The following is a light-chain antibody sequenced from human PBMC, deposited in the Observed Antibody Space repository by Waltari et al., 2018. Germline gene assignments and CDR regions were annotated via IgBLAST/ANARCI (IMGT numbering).Light chain of an antibody. Sequence: EIVLTQSPGTLSLSPGERATLSCRASQSVSSSSLAWYQQKPGQAPRVLSHGASNRATGIPDRFSGSGSGTDFTLTIGRLEPEDFAVYYCRQYGSSPWTFGQGTKVEIK. CDR2: GAS. CDR1: QSVSSSS. V-gene: IGKV3-20*01. J-gene: IGKJ1*01. CDR3: RQYGSSPWT.